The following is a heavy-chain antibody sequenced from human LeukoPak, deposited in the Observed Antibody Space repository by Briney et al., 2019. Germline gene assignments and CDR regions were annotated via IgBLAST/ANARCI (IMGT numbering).Heavy chain of an antibody. CDR3: AKESLNLRYYYDSSGYDDY. D-gene: IGHD3-22*01. J-gene: IGHJ4*02. Sequence: GGSLRLSCAASGFTFSSYGMSWVRQAPGKGLEWVSAISGSGGSTYYADSVKGRFTISRDNSKNTLYLQMNSLRAEDTAVYYCAKESLNLRYYYDSSGYDDYWGQGTLVTVSS. V-gene: IGHV3-23*01. CDR1: GFTFSSYG. CDR2: ISGSGGST.